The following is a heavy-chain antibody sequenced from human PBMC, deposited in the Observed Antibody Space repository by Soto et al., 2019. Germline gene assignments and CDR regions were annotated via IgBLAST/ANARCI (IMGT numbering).Heavy chain of an antibody. Sequence: SVKVSCKASGGTFSSYAISWVRQAPGQGLEWMGGIIPIFGTANYAQKFQGRVTITADKSTSTAYMELSSLRSEDTAVYYCARDEYYYDSSGYYNYWGQGTLVTVSS. J-gene: IGHJ4*02. CDR3: ARDEYYYDSSGYYNY. CDR1: GGTFSSYA. V-gene: IGHV1-69*06. D-gene: IGHD3-22*01. CDR2: IIPIFGTA.